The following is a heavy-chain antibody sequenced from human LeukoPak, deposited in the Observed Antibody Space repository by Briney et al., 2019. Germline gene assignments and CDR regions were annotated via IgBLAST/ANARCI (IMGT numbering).Heavy chain of an antibody. CDR3: AKIRSNLGYCSSTSCRGDAFDI. D-gene: IGHD2-2*01. J-gene: IGHJ3*02. CDR1: GFTLSSCG. CDR2: IRYDGSNK. V-gene: IGHV3-30*02. Sequence: GGSLRLSCAASGFTLSSCGMHWVRQAPGKGLEWVAFIRYDGSNKYYADSVKGRFTISRDNSKNTPYLQMNSLRAEDTAVYYCAKIRSNLGYCSSTSCRGDAFDIWGQGTMVTVSS.